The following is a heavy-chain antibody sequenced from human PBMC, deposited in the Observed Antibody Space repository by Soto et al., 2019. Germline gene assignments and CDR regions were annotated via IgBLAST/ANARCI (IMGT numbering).Heavy chain of an antibody. D-gene: IGHD3-10*01. CDR3: ARGRSNHYGSSPPQRFDP. CDR2: IGTLRDT. Sequence: PGGSLRLSCAASGFIFSTYDMHWVRQATGKGLEWVSAIGTLRDTYYIDSVKGRFTISRENARNSVYLQMNSLRAGDTSVYYCARGRSNHYGSSPPQRFDPWGRGTLVTVSS. J-gene: IGHJ5*02. V-gene: IGHV3-13*01. CDR1: GFIFSTYD.